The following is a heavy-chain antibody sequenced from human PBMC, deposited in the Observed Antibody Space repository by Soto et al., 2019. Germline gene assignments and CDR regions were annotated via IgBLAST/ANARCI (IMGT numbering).Heavy chain of an antibody. J-gene: IGHJ6*02. CDR2: IFHSGSP. Sequence: SETLSLTCTVSGGSISSGGYSWSWIRQPSGKGLEWIGYIFHSGSPYYNPSLKSRVTISVDRSKNQFSLKLSSVTAADTAVYYCARAHYGDYGYGMDVWGQGTTVTVSS. D-gene: IGHD4-17*01. V-gene: IGHV4-30-2*01. CDR3: ARAHYGDYGYGMDV. CDR1: GGSISSGGYS.